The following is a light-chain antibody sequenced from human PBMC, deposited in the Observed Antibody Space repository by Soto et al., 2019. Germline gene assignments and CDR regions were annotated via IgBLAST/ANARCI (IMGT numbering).Light chain of an antibody. Sequence: QSVLTQPPSVSGAPGQRVTISCTGSSSNIGAGCDVHWYQQLPGTAPKLLIYGNSNRPSGVPDRFSGSKSGTSASLAITGLQAEDEADYYCQSYDSSCVVFGGGTKVTVL. CDR3: QSYDSSCVV. V-gene: IGLV1-40*01. CDR2: GNS. CDR1: SSNIGAGCD. J-gene: IGLJ2*01.